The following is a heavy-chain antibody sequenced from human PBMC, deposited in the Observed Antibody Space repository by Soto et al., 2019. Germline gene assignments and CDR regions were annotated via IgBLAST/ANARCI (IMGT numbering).Heavy chain of an antibody. CDR1: GFTFSSYG. CDR3: ARDQWNDSSGYSMYYFDY. V-gene: IGHV3-33*01. CDR2: IWYDGSNK. Sequence: PGGSLRLSCAASGFTFSSYGMHWVRQAPGKGLEWVAVIWYDGSNKYYADSVKGRFTISRDNSKNTLYLQMNSLRAEDTAVYYCARDQWNDSSGYSMYYFDYWGQGTL. J-gene: IGHJ4*02. D-gene: IGHD3-22*01.